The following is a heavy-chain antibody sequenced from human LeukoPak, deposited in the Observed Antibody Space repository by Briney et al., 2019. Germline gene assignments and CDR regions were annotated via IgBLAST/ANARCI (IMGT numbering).Heavy chain of an antibody. V-gene: IGHV4-59*08. CDR3: ARHYYDTSGYYYFDY. Sequence: SETLSLTCIVSGGSISGYFWSWIRQPPGKGLEYMGYIYYTGITDYNPSFKSRITISVDTSKNQFSLKLSSVTAADTAVYCCARHYYDTSGYYYFDYWGQGTLVTVSS. CDR2: IYYTGIT. D-gene: IGHD3-22*01. CDR1: GGSISGYF. J-gene: IGHJ4*02.